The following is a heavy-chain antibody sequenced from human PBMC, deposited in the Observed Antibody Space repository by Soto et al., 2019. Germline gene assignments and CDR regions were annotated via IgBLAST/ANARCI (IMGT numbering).Heavy chain of an antibody. J-gene: IGHJ4*02. Sequence: QVQLQESGPGLMKPSETLSLTCAGSGDSISSYYCMWIRQPPGKGLESIGYLYYGRRANYNPSLKSLVTLSVDTSTNQCSLTPSSMTAADTAVYYCALRSMAVVPEYWGQGTLVTVSS. CDR3: ALRSMAVVPEY. D-gene: IGHD3-22*01. V-gene: IGHV4-59*01. CDR1: GDSISSYY. CDR2: LYYGRRA.